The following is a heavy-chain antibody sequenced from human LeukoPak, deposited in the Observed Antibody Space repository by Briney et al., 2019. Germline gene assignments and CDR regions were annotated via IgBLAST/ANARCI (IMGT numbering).Heavy chain of an antibody. D-gene: IGHD3-10*01. CDR3: ARDSPYYYGSGSATYYMDV. V-gene: IGHV4-34*01. CDR2: INHSRST. J-gene: IGHJ6*03. CDR1: GGSSSGYY. Sequence: SETLSLTCVLYGGSSSGYYWSWIRQPPGKGLEWIGEINHSRSTNYNPSLKSRVTISVDTSKNQFSLKLSSVTAADTAVYYCARDSPYYYGSGSATYYMDVWGKGTTVTISS.